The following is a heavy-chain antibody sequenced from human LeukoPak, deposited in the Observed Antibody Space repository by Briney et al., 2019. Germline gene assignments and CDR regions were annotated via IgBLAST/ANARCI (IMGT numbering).Heavy chain of an antibody. V-gene: IGHV3-21*01. CDR1: GFTFSSYS. J-gene: IGHJ4*02. Sequence: GGSLRLSCAASGFTFSSYSMNWVRQAPGKGLEWVSSISSSSSYIYYADSVKGRFTISRDNAKNSLYLQMNSLRAEDTAVYYCAGLSSSSKSLDYWGQGTLVTVSS. CDR2: ISSSSSYI. D-gene: IGHD6-6*01. CDR3: AGLSSSSKSLDY.